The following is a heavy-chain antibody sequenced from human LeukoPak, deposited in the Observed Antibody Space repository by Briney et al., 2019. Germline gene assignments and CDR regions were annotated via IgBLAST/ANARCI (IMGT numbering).Heavy chain of an antibody. CDR3: ARESLRLWDY. Sequence: ASVKVSCKASGGTFSGYAISWVRQAPGQALEWMGWITPFNGNTNYAQKFQDRVTITRDRSMSTAYMELSSLRSDDTALYYCARESLRLWDYWGQGTLVTVSS. V-gene: IGHV1-69*10. CDR1: GGTFSGYA. J-gene: IGHJ4*02. CDR2: ITPFNGNT. D-gene: IGHD5-12*01.